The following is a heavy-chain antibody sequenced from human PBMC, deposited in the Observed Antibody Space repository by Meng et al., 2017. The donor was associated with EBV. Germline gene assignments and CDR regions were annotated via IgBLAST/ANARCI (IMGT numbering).Heavy chain of an antibody. CDR2: INPNSGGT. J-gene: IGHJ4*02. CDR3: ARVGIAVAGTGDY. D-gene: IGHD6-19*01. Sequence: QVTVVPSGVWGKKSGHSVQLSCKSSGYTFTGYYMHWGRQAPGQGLEWMGRINPNSGGTNYAQKFQGRVTMTRDTSISTAYMELSRLRSDDTAVYYCARVGIAVAGTGDYWGQGTLVTVSS. V-gene: IGHV1-2*06. CDR1: GYTFTGYY.